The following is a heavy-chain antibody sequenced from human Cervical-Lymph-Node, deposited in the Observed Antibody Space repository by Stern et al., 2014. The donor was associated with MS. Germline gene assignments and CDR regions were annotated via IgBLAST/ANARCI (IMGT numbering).Heavy chain of an antibody. D-gene: IGHD3-22*01. Sequence: MQLVESGTKMQKPGASVKVSCKASGYIFTAFFIHWVRQVPGQGLEWMGRLNPNSDDPTYAQNFQDRVTLTRDTSIGTAYRELSRLTSADTAVYYCAREATRIVVGIDYWGQGTQVTVSS. J-gene: IGHJ4*02. V-gene: IGHV1-2*06. CDR2: LNPNSDDP. CDR3: AREATRIVVGIDY. CDR1: GYIFTAFF.